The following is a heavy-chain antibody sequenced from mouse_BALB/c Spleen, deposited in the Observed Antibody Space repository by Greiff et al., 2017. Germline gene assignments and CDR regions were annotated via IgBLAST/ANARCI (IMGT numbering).Heavy chain of an antibody. CDR1: GYTFTSYV. D-gene: IGHD4-1*01. V-gene: IGHV1-14*01. CDR3: ARVPRDWDDFDY. CDR2: INPYNDGT. J-gene: IGHJ2*01. Sequence: EVKLMESGPELVKPGASVKMSCKASGYTFTSYVMHWVKQKPGQGLEWIGYINPYNDGTKYNEKFKGKATLTSDKSSSTAYMELSSLTSEDSAVYYCARVPRDWDDFDYWGQGTTLTVSS.